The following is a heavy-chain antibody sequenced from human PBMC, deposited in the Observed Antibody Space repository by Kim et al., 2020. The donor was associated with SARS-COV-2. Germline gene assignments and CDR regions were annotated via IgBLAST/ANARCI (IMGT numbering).Heavy chain of an antibody. CDR3: AREEYSYSLGAFDI. V-gene: IGHV3-30*03. D-gene: IGHD5-18*01. J-gene: IGHJ3*02. Sequence: YADSVTGRFTISRDNSKNTLYLQMNSLRPEDTAVYYCAREEYSYSLGAFDIWGQGTMVTVSS.